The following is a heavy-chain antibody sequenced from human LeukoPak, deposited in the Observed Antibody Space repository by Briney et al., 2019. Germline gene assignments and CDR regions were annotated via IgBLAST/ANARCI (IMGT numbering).Heavy chain of an antibody. CDR1: GFTFSSYS. CDR3: AREGGDYVLFDY. D-gene: IGHD4-17*01. V-gene: IGHV3-21*01. Sequence: NSGGSLRLSCAASGFTFSSYSMNWVRQAPGKGLEWVSSISSSSSYIYYADSVKGRFTISRDNAKNSLYLQMNSLRAEDTAVYYCAREGGDYVLFDYWGQGTLVTVSS. J-gene: IGHJ4*02. CDR2: ISSSSSYI.